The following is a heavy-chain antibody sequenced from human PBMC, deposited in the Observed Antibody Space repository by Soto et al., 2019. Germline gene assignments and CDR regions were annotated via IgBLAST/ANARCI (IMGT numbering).Heavy chain of an antibody. D-gene: IGHD2-15*01. Sequence: ASVKVSCKASGYTFTSYVISWVRQAPGQGLEWMGWISAYNGNTNYAQKLQGRVTMTTDTSTSTAYMELRSLRSDDTAVYYCARDLVVGYCSGGSCYSPFDYWGQGTLVTVSS. V-gene: IGHV1-18*01. CDR3: ARDLVVGYCSGGSCYSPFDY. CDR1: GYTFTSYV. CDR2: ISAYNGNT. J-gene: IGHJ4*02.